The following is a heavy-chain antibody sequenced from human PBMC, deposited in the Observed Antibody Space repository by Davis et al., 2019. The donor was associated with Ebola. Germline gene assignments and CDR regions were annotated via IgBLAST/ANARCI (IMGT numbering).Heavy chain of an antibody. CDR2: ISGSGTGT. J-gene: IGHJ5*02. D-gene: IGHD6-19*01. V-gene: IGHV3-23*01. CDR3: VKGSSGWYVTNWYDP. CDR1: GFTYNNYA. Sequence: GGSLRLSCAASGFTYNNYAMSWVRLAPGKGLEWVSSISGSGTGTYYADSVKGRFTISRDNSKNTLNLQLNSLRADDTALYFCVKGSSGWYVTNWYDPWGQGTLVTVSS.